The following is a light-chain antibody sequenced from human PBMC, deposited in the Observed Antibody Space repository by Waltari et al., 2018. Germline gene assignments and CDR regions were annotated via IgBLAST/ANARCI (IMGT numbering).Light chain of an antibody. CDR2: VNSDGSH. J-gene: IGLJ3*02. CDR3: QTGGHGTCV. V-gene: IGLV4-69*01. CDR1: SGHSSNV. Sequence: QLVLTQSPSASASLGASVKLTCTLSSGHSSNVIAWHQQQAGTGPRYLVKVNSDGSHSKGDKVPDRFSGSSSGAERYLTIANLQSEDEADYYCQTGGHGTCVFGGGTKLTVL.